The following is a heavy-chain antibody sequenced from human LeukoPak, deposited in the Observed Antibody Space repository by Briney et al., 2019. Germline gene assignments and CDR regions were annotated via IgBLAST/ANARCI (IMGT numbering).Heavy chain of an antibody. J-gene: IGHJ4*02. Sequence: GESLKISCKGSGYTFTSYWITWVRQMPGKGLEWMGRIDPSDSYTNYSPSFQGHVTISADKSISTAYLQWSSLKASDTAMYYCARQDGDYVDYWGRGTLVTVSS. V-gene: IGHV5-10-1*01. D-gene: IGHD4-17*01. CDR3: ARQDGDYVDY. CDR1: GYTFTSYW. CDR2: IDPSDSYT.